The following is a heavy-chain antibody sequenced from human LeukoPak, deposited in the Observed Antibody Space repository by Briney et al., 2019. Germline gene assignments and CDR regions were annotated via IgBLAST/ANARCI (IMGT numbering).Heavy chain of an antibody. CDR2: IWYDGSNK. CDR3: ARDRVYSSGWYSAFDI. D-gene: IGHD6-19*01. CDR1: GVTLSPYG. V-gene: IGHV3-33*08. Sequence: GMSLRLSCAASGVTLSPYGMHWVRQAPGKGLEWVAVIWYDGSNKYYAGSVKGRFAISRDDSKNTLYLQMNSLRAEDTAVYYCARDRVYSSGWYSAFDIWGQGTMVTVSS. J-gene: IGHJ3*02.